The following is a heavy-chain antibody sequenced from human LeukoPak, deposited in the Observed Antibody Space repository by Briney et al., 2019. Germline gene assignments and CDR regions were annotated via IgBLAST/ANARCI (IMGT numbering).Heavy chain of an antibody. CDR3: ASLSSGSPY. CDR2: INAGNGNT. CDR1: GYTFTSYA. J-gene: IGHJ4*02. D-gene: IGHD3-10*01. Sequence: ASVKVSCKASGYTFTSYAMHWVRQAPGQRLEWMGWINAGNGNTKYSQKLQGRVTMTTDTSTSTAYMELRSLRSDDTAVYYCASLSSGSPYWGQGTLVTVSS. V-gene: IGHV1-3*01.